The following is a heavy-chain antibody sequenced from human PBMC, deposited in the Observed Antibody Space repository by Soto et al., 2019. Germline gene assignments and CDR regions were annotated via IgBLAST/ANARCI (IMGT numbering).Heavy chain of an antibody. CDR1: GFTSHDHG. CDR3: AKGTYDSSGYYTAPDY. CDR2: IIWSSGYI. J-gene: IGHJ4*02. V-gene: IGHV3-9*02. Sequence: EVQLVESGGGLVQPGRSLRLSCAASGFTSHDHGMHWVRQAPGKGLEWVSGIIWSSGYIGYADSVKGRFTISKDNAKNSLYLKMNSLRPEDTAVYYCAKGTYDSSGYYTAPDYWGQGTLVTVSS. D-gene: IGHD3-22*01.